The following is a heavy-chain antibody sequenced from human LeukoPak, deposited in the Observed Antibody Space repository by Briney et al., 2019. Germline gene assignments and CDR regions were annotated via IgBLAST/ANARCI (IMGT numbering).Heavy chain of an antibody. J-gene: IGHJ6*03. V-gene: IGHV1-18*01. CDR2: ISAYNGNT. CDR3: ARDSTPYYDRYYMDV. CDR1: GYTFTSYG. D-gene: IGHD3-3*01. Sequence: GASVKVSCKASGYTFTSYGISWVRQAPGQGLEWMGWISAYNGNTNYAQRLQGRVTMTTDTSTSTAYMELRSLRSDDTAVYYCARDSTPYYDRYYMDVWGKGTTVTVSS.